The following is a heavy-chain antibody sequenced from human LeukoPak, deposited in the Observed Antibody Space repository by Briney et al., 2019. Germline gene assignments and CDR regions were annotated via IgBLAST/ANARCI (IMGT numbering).Heavy chain of an antibody. J-gene: IGHJ6*02. CDR1: GFTFSSYG. V-gene: IGHV3-33*01. Sequence: SGESLRLSCAASGFTFSSYGMHWVRQAPGKGLEWVAVIWYDGSNKYYADSVKGRFTISRDNSKNTLYLQMNSLRAKDTAVYYCARYNTYYYYGMDVWGQGTTVTVSS. CDR3: ARYNTYYYYGMDV. CDR2: IWYDGSNK. D-gene: IGHD1-20*01.